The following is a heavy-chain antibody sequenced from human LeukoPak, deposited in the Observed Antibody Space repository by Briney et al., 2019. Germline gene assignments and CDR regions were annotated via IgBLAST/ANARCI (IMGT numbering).Heavy chain of an antibody. CDR1: GGSISSGSYY. CDR3: ARLTQVFEYSYHFDY. D-gene: IGHD5-18*01. J-gene: IGHJ4*02. V-gene: IGHV4-61*02. CDR2: IYTSGST. Sequence: SETLSLTCTVSGGSISSGSYYWSWIRQPAGKGLEWIGRIYTSGSTNYNPSLKSRVTISVDTSKNQFSLKLSSVTAADTAVYYCARLTQVFEYSYHFDYWGQGTLVTVSS.